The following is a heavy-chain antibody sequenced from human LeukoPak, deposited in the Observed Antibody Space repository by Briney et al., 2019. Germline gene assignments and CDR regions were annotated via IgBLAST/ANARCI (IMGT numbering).Heavy chain of an antibody. CDR2: INHSGST. Sequence: SETLSLTCTVSGDSISSDYYYWSWIRQPPGKGLEWIGEINHSGSTNYNPSLKSRVTISVDTSKIQFSLKLSSVSAADTAVYYCARGSRTPDYWGQGTLVTVSS. D-gene: IGHD3-10*01. CDR1: GDSISSDYYY. CDR3: ARGSRTPDY. J-gene: IGHJ4*02. V-gene: IGHV4-39*07.